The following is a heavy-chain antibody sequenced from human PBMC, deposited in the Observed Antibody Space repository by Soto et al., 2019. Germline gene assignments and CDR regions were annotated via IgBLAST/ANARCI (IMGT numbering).Heavy chain of an antibody. J-gene: IGHJ4*02. V-gene: IGHV3-23*01. CDR2: MSVSSSTT. Sequence: PGGSLRLSCATSGLTFSNYAMSWVRQAPGGGLEWVSSMSVSSSTTYYADSVKGRFTTSRDRSKNTLYLQMSSLRAEDTALYYCAKNQERELPRVIDFWGQGTLVTVSS. CDR3: AKNQERELPRVIDF. CDR1: GLTFSNYA. D-gene: IGHD1-7*01.